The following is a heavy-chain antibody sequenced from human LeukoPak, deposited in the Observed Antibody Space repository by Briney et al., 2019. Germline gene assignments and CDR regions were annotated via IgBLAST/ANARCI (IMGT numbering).Heavy chain of an antibody. Sequence: ASVEVSCKASGGTFSSYAISWVRQAPGQGLEWMGGIIPIFGTANYAQKFQGRVTITADESTSTAYMELSSLRSEDTAVYYCALGIGDPPAFDYWGQGTLVTVSS. CDR2: IIPIFGTA. CDR3: ALGIGDPPAFDY. D-gene: IGHD4-17*01. J-gene: IGHJ4*02. CDR1: GGTFSSYA. V-gene: IGHV1-69*13.